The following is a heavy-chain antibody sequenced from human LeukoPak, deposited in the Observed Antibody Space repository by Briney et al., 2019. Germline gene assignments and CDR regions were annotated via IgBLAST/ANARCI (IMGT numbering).Heavy chain of an antibody. CDR3: ARDLRLDYGVRTDY. Sequence: GGSLRLSCAASGFTFSSYAMHWVRQAPGKGLEWVAVISYDGSNKYYADSVKGRFAISRDNAKNSLYLQMNSLRAEDTAVYYCARDLRLDYGVRTDYWGQGTLVTVSS. V-gene: IGHV3-30*09. CDR2: ISYDGSNK. D-gene: IGHD4-17*01. J-gene: IGHJ4*02. CDR1: GFTFSSYA.